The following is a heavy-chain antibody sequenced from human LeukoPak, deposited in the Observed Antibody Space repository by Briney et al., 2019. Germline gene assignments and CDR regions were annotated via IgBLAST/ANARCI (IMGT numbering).Heavy chain of an antibody. CDR2: MYYSGST. D-gene: IGHD2-2*01. J-gene: IGHJ5*02. V-gene: IGHV4-59*01. CDR3: ARGPSTIWFDP. Sequence: SSETLSLTCTVSGGSISSYYWSWIRQPPGKGLEWIGYMYYSGSTNYNPSLKSRVTISVDTSKNQFSLNLTSVTAADTAVYYCARGPSTIWFDPWGQGTLVTVSS. CDR1: GGSISSYY.